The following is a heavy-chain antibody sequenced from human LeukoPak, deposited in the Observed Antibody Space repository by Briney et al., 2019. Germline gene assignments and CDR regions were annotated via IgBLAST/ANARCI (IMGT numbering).Heavy chain of an antibody. J-gene: IGHJ4*02. CDR1: GYSFTTYW. D-gene: IGHD6-19*01. V-gene: IGHV5-51*01. CDR3: ARHGDISGWHLQTDY. CDR2: IYPGDSDT. Sequence: GESLKISCKGSGYSFTTYWIGWVRQMPGKGVEWMGIIYPGDSDTEYSPSFQGQVTISADKSISTAYLQWSSLKASDTAMYYCARHGDISGWHLQTDYWGQGTLVTVSP.